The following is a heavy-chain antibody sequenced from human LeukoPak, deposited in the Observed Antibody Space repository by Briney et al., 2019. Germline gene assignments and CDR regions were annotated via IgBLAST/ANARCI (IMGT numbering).Heavy chain of an antibody. V-gene: IGHV4-59*01. CDR1: GGSNSSYY. Sequence: SETLSLTFTGSGGSNSSYYWSWIRPPPGKGLAGIGYIYYSGSTNYNPSPKSRVTISVDTSKNQFSLKLRSVTAADTAVYYCARGSFRSLDYWGQGTLVTVSS. D-gene: IGHD2-15*01. CDR2: IYYSGST. CDR3: ARGSFRSLDY. J-gene: IGHJ4*02.